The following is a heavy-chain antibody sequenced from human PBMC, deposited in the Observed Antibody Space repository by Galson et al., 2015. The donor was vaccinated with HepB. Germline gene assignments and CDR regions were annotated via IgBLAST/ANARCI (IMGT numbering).Heavy chain of an antibody. Sequence: SLRLSCAAPGFTFSSYGMHWVRQAPGKGLEWVAVISYDGSNKYYADSVKGRFTISRDNSKNTLYLQMNSLRAEDTAVYYCAKDGGPGYCSSTSCYDFDYWGQGTLVTVSS. V-gene: IGHV3-30*18. CDR1: GFTFSSYG. CDR2: ISYDGSNK. J-gene: IGHJ4*02. CDR3: AKDGGPGYCSSTSCYDFDY. D-gene: IGHD2-2*01.